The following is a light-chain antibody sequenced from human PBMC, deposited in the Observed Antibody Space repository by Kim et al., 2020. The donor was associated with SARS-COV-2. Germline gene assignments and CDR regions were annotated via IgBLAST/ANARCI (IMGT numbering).Light chain of an antibody. V-gene: IGKV2-28*01. J-gene: IGKJ2*01. CDR3: MQVLQIPRT. CDR1: QSLLYSDGYTY. CDR2: LGS. Sequence: DIVMTQSPLSLPVTPGEPASISCRSSQSLLYSDGYTYLDWYLQKPGQSPQLLIYLGSNRASGVPDRFSGSGSGTDFTLKISRVAAEDVGVYYCMQVLQIPRTFGQWTKLEI.